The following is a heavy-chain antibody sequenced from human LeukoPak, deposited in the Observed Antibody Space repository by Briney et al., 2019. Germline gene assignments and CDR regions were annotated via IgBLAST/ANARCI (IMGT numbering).Heavy chain of an antibody. Sequence: SETLSLTCTVSGGSISSSSYYWGWIRQPPGKVQGWIGSIYYSGSTYYNPSLKSLVTISVDTSKNQFSLKLSSVTAADTAVYYCARPYWGGDCYSFWGQGTLVSVSS. CDR3: ARPYWGGDCYSF. CDR1: GGSISSSSYY. V-gene: IGHV4-39*01. CDR2: IYYSGST. J-gene: IGHJ4*02. D-gene: IGHD2-21*02.